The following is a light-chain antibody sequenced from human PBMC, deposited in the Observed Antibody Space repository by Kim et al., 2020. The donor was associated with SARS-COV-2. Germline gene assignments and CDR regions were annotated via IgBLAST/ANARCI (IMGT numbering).Light chain of an antibody. CDR3: SAWDSSLSAWV. CDR1: SNKVGKQG. CDR2: RNK. V-gene: IGLV10-54*01. Sequence: QTATDTCTGNSNKVGKQGAAWLQEHQGNPPKLLSYRNKSRPSGKSERLSSSGSGNTASMTISGLQPEDEANYYCSAWDSSLSAWVFGGGTQLTV. J-gene: IGLJ3*02.